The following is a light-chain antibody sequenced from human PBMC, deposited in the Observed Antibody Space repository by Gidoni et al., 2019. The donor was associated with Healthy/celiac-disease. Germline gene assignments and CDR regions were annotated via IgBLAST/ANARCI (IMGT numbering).Light chain of an antibody. J-gene: IGKJ1*01. CDR1: QSVSNSY. Sequence: EIVLTQSPGTLSLSPGERATLSCRASQSVSNSYLAWYQQKPGQAPRLLIYGASSRATGIPDRFSGSGSGTDFTFTISRLEPEDFAVYYCQQYGNSPWTFGQGTKVEIK. CDR2: GAS. CDR3: QQYGNSPWT. V-gene: IGKV3-20*01.